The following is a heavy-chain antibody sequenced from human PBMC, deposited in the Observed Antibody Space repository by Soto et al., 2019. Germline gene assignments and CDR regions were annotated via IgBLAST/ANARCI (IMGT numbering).Heavy chain of an antibody. Sequence: QVQLVESGGGVVQPGRSLRLSCAASGFIISSYGMHWVRQAPGKGLEWLAVISYDGSKKFYGDSVKGRFTISRDNSKNTLFLQLNSLRAEDTAVYYCATWGGIASPTYAGSQAPYDFWGQGTLVTVSS. J-gene: IGHJ4*02. V-gene: IGHV3-30*03. D-gene: IGHD3-16*01. CDR2: ISYDGSKK. CDR3: ATWGGIASPTYAGSQAPYDF. CDR1: GFIISSYG.